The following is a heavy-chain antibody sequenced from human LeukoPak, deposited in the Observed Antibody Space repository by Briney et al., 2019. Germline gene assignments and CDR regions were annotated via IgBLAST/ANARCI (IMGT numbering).Heavy chain of an antibody. Sequence: GSLRLSCAAPGCTSSSYWLSWVRQPPGKGLEWIGEINDSGSTNYSPSLKSRVTISVDTSKNHVSLKRSSGPAADTAVYYCARRTQLGRRGACDIWGQGTMVTVSS. CDR2: INDSGST. CDR1: GCTSSSYW. CDR3: ARRTQLGRRGACDI. J-gene: IGHJ3*02. D-gene: IGHD6-13*01. V-gene: IGHV4-34*01.